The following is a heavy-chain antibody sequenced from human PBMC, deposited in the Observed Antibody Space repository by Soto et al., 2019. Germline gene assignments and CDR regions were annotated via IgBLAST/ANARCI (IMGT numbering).Heavy chain of an antibody. CDR2: INADGTST. V-gene: IGHV3-74*01. Sequence: DVQLVESGGGLVQPGGSLRLSCAASGFTFSNSWMHWVLQVSGKGLEWVSRINADGTSTSYADSVKGRFTISRDNAKNTLYLHVNSLRAEDTAVYYCVKVLARGVGVPRFYFDSWGQGALVTVSS. J-gene: IGHJ4*02. D-gene: IGHD2-2*01. CDR1: GFTFSNSW. CDR3: VKVLARGVGVPRFYFDS.